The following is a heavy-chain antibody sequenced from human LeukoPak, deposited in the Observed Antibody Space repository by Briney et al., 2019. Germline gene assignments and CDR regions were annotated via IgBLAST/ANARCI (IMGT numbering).Heavy chain of an antibody. J-gene: IGHJ3*02. CDR1: GYTFTSYG. CDR2: ISAYNGNT. V-gene: IGHV1-18*01. D-gene: IGHD6-13*01. CDR3: ARDHRYSSSWDAFDI. Sequence: ASVKVSCKASGYTFTSYGISWVRQAPGQGLEWMGWISAYNGNTNHAQKLQGRVTMTTDTSTSTAYMELRSLRSDDTAVYYCARDHRYSSSWDAFDIWGQGTMVTVSS.